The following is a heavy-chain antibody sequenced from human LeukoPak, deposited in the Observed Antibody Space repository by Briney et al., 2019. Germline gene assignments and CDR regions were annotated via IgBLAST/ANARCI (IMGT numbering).Heavy chain of an antibody. CDR3: AREGGRAVPGRFDQ. V-gene: IGHV3-30*02. Sequence: GGTLRLSCAASGINFRSSGMHWVRQAPGKGLEWVTLIQNDGSDKYYAASVKGRFTISRDNSKNTVYLQMASLRADDTALYYCAREGGRAVPGRFDQWGQGTLVTVSS. D-gene: IGHD6-13*01. J-gene: IGHJ4*02. CDR1: GINFRSSG. CDR2: IQNDGSDK.